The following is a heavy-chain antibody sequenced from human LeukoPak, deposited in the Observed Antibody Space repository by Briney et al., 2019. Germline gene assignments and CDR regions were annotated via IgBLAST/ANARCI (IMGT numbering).Heavy chain of an antibody. V-gene: IGHV1-69*05. Sequence: SVKVSCKVSGGTFSSYAISWVRQAPGQGLEWTGGIIPIFGTANYAQKFQGRVTITTDESTSTAYMELSSLRSEDTAVYYCAIGTTGLDYWGQGTLVTVSS. CDR2: IIPIFGTA. CDR1: GGTFSSYA. D-gene: IGHD4-17*01. J-gene: IGHJ4*02. CDR3: AIGTTGLDY.